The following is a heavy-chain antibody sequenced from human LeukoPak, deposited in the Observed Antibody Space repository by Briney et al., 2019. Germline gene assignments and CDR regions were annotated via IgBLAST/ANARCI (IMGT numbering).Heavy chain of an antibody. CDR1: GGSFSSGSYY. CDR3: ARGGGFHGDIAVAGDY. Sequence: SETLSLTCTVSGGSFSSGSYYWSWIRQPAGKGLEWIGRIYASGSTNYNPSLKSRVTISVDTSKNQFSLKLSSVTAADTAVYYCARGGGFHGDIAVAGDYWGQGTLVTVSS. D-gene: IGHD6-19*01. V-gene: IGHV4-61*02. J-gene: IGHJ4*02. CDR2: IYASGST.